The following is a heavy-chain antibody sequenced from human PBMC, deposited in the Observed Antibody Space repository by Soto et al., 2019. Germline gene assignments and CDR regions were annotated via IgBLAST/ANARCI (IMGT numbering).Heavy chain of an antibody. CDR1: GFTFSSYG. CDR3: AKETTIFGVVINRYYYGMDV. Sequence: GGSLRLSCAASGFTFSSYGMHWVRQAPGKGLEWVAVISYDGSNKYYADSVKGRFTTSRDNSKNTLYLQMNSLRAEDTAVYYCAKETTIFGVVINRYYYGMDVWGQGTTVTVSS. J-gene: IGHJ6*02. CDR2: ISYDGSNK. D-gene: IGHD3-3*01. V-gene: IGHV3-30*18.